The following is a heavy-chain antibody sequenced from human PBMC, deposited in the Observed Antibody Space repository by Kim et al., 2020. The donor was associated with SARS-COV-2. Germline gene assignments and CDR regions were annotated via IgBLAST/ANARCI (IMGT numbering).Heavy chain of an antibody. D-gene: IGHD6-13*01. Sequence: ANYAQKFQGRVTLTADKSPGTAYMELSSLRSEDTAVYYCASTIAAAGFDYWGQGTLVTVSS. CDR3: ASTIAAAGFDY. J-gene: IGHJ4*02. V-gene: IGHV1-69*02. CDR2: A.